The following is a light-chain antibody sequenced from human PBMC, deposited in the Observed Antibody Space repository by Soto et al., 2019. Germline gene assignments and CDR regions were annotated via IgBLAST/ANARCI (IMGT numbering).Light chain of an antibody. J-gene: IGKJ1*01. CDR3: QQYNNGPRT. V-gene: IGKV3-15*01. CDR2: GAS. CDR1: QSVSSN. Sequence: EIVMTQSPATLSVSPGDRATLSCRASQSVSSNLAWYQQKPGQAPRLLIYGASTRATGIPARFSGSGSGTEFTLTISSLQSEDFASYYCQQYNNGPRTFGQGTKVEIK.